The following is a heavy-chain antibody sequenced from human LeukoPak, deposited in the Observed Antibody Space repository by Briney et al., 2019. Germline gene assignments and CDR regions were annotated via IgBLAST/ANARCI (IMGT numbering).Heavy chain of an antibody. CDR3: ARAFDTPMAESSHY. D-gene: IGHD5-18*01. CDR1: GFTFSSYS. J-gene: IGHJ4*02. CDR2: ISSSSRDI. Sequence: PGGSLTLSCAASGFTFSSYSMNWVRQAPGKGLEWVSSISSSSRDINYADSVRGRFTISRDDAKNSLYLQMNGLRDEDTAVYYCARAFDTPMAESSHYWGQGTLVTVSS. V-gene: IGHV3-21*01.